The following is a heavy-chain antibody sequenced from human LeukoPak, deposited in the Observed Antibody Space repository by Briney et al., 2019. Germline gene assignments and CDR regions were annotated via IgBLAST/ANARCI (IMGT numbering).Heavy chain of an antibody. D-gene: IGHD4-17*01. Sequence: ASVKVSCKASGGTFSSYAISWVRQAPGQGLEWMGRIIPIFGTANYAQKFQGRVTITTDESTSTAYMELSSLRSEDTAVYYCARELGRDGDYPDGDYWGQGTLVTVSS. CDR2: IIPIFGTA. CDR3: ARELGRDGDYPDGDY. J-gene: IGHJ4*02. V-gene: IGHV1-69*05. CDR1: GGTFSSYA.